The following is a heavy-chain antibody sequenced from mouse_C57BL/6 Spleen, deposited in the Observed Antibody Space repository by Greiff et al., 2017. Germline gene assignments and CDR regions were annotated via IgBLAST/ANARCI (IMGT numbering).Heavy chain of an antibody. V-gene: IGHV1-15*01. CDR3: TRDTAGEAGNFDY. CDR2: IDPETGGT. D-gene: IGHD1-2*01. CDR1: GYTFTDYE. J-gene: IGHJ2*01. Sequence: QVQLQQSGAELVRPGASVTLSCKASGYTFTDYEMHWVKQTPVHGLEWIGAIDPETGGTAYTQKFKGKAILTADKSSSTAYMELRSLTSEDSAVYYCTRDTAGEAGNFDYWGQGTTLTVSS.